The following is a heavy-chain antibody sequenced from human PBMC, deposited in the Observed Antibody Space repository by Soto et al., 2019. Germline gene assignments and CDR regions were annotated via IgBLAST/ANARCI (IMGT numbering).Heavy chain of an antibody. Sequence: EVQLVESGGGPVRPGGSLKLSCAASGFNFITYSLSWVRQAPGKGLEWVASISSSAVYIDYADSVKGRFTISRDNANNDLYLQMNSLRAEDTATYYCVRDGLDYYDTERLYFDNWGQGTLVTVSS. V-gene: IGHV3-21*01. CDR3: VRDGLDYYDTERLYFDN. J-gene: IGHJ4*02. D-gene: IGHD3-22*01. CDR2: ISSSAVYI. CDR1: GFNFITYS.